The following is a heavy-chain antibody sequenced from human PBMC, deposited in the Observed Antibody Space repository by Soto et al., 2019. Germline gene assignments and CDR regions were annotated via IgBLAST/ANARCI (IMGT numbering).Heavy chain of an antibody. V-gene: IGHV3-21*01. J-gene: IGHJ6*02. Sequence: GGSLRLSCAASGFTFSSYSMNWVRQAPGKGLEWVSSISSSSSYIYYADSVKGRFTISRDNAKNSLYLQMNSLRAEDTAVYYCARGKLLMVRGGGMYVWGQGTT. CDR2: ISSSSSYI. CDR3: ARGKLLMVRGGGMYV. CDR1: GFTFSSYS. D-gene: IGHD3-10*01.